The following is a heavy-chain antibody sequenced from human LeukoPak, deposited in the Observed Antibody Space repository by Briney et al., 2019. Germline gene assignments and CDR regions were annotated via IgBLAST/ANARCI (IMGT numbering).Heavy chain of an antibody. J-gene: IGHJ3*02. CDR3: ARHTSNWNYAYGAFDI. D-gene: IGHD1-7*01. V-gene: IGHV4-61*05. CDR1: GGSISSSSYY. CDR2: IYYSGST. Sequence: PSETLSLTCTVSGGSISSSSYYWSWIRQPPGKGLEWIVYIYYSGSTNYNPSLKSRVTISVDTSKNQFSLKLSSVTAADTAVYYCARHTSNWNYAYGAFDIWGQGTMVTVSS.